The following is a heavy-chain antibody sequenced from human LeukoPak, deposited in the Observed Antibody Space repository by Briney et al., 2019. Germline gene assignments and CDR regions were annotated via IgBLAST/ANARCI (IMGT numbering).Heavy chain of an antibody. V-gene: IGHV3-30*03. CDR1: GFTFKDYG. J-gene: IGHJ3*02. CDR3: ARDLTYYYDSSGYYYDAFDI. D-gene: IGHD3-22*01. Sequence: PGGSLRLSCEASGFTFKDYGMHWVRQAPGKGLEWLAVISYGGDNRYFADSVKGRFTISRDNSKNTLYLQMNSLRPEDTAVYYCARDLTYYYDSSGYYYDAFDIWGQGTMVTVSS. CDR2: ISYGGDNR.